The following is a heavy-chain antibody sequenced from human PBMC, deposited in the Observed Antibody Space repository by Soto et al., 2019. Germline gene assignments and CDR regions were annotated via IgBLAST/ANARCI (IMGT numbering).Heavy chain of an antibody. V-gene: IGHV4-34*01. CDR3: AAGRDSGQQRYFQH. Sequence: SETLSLTCAVYGGSFSGYYWSWIRQPPGKGLEWIGEINHSGSTNYNPSLKSRVTISVDTSKNQFSLKLSSVTAADTAVYYCAAGRDSGQQRYFQHWGQGTLVTVSS. CDR2: INHSGST. J-gene: IGHJ1*01. CDR1: GGSFSGYY. D-gene: IGHD6-19*01.